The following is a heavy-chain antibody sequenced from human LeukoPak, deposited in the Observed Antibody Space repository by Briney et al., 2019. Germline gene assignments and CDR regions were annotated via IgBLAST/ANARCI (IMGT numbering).Heavy chain of an antibody. J-gene: IGHJ4*02. CDR1: GFTFSTYA. CDR3: AKATLATTYFDS. V-gene: IGHV3-23*01. CDR2: ISGRGDTI. D-gene: IGHD5-24*01. Sequence: HPGGSLRLSCAASGFTFSTYAMSWVRQAPGMGLEWVSAISGRGDTIFYADSVKGRFTVSRDNSKNTLYLQVNSLRAEDTAVYYCAKATLATTYFDSWGQGTLVTVSS.